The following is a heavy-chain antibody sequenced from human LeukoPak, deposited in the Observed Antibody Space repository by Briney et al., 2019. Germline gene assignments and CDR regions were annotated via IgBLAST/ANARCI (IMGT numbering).Heavy chain of an antibody. J-gene: IGHJ4*02. CDR2: IYYSGST. Sequence: SETLSLTCTVSGGSISSYYWSWIRQPPGKGLEWIGYIYYSGSTNYNPPLKSRVTISVDTSKNQFSLKLSSVTAADTAVYYCARLFPGYCSGGSCYSPVDYWGQGTLVTVSS. V-gene: IGHV4-59*08. CDR1: GGSISSYY. CDR3: ARLFPGYCSGGSCYSPVDY. D-gene: IGHD2-15*01.